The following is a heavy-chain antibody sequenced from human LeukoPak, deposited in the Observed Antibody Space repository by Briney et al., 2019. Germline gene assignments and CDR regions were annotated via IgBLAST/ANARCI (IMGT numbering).Heavy chain of an antibody. V-gene: IGHV3-30*18. D-gene: IGHD3-3*01. CDR3: AKDIYPHLLRFLEWLPDY. Sequence: GGSLRLSCAASGFTFSSYSMNWVRQAPGKGLEWVAVISYDGSNKYYADSVKGRFTISRDNSKNTLYLQMNSLRAEDTAVYYCAKDIYPHLLRFLEWLPDYWGQGTLVTVSS. J-gene: IGHJ4*02. CDR2: ISYDGSNK. CDR1: GFTFSSYS.